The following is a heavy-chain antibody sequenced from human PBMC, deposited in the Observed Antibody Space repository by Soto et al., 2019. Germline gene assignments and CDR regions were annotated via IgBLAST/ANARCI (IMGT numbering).Heavy chain of an antibody. CDR1: GFTFSSYA. Sequence: PGGSLRLSCAASGFTFSSYAMSWVRQAPGKGLEWVSAISGSGGSTYYADSVKGRFTISRDNSKNTLYLQMNSLRAEDTAVYYCAKKGCSRTSCFDYYYGMDVWGQGTTVTVSS. J-gene: IGHJ6*02. CDR2: ISGSGGST. V-gene: IGHV3-23*01. CDR3: AKKGCSRTSCFDYYYGMDV. D-gene: IGHD2-2*01.